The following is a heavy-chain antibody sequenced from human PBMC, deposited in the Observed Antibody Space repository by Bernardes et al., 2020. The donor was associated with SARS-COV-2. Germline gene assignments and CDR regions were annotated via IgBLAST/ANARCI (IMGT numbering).Heavy chain of an antibody. CDR1: GGSLRSSY. D-gene: IGHD2-2*01. CDR2: LYYSGST. J-gene: IGHJ2*01. Sequence: SATLSLTCTVSGGSLRSSYWSWIRQPPGPGLAWIGYLYYSGSTNYNPSLKSRVTISVDTSKNQFSLKLSSVTAADTAVYYCVKSSTSYHPWYFDLWGRGTLVTVSS. V-gene: IGHV4-59*08. CDR3: VKSSTSYHPWYFDL.